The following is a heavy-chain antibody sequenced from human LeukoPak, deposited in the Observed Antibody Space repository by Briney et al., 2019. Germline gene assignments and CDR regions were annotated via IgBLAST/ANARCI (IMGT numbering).Heavy chain of an antibody. CDR1: GGSISGYY. CDR2: IYYSGST. CDR3: ARGYDFWSGYHY. D-gene: IGHD3-3*01. J-gene: IGHJ4*02. Sequence: PSETLSLTCTVSGGSISGYYWSWIRQPPGKGLEWIGYIYYSGSTNYNPSLKSRVTISVDTSKNQFSLKLSSVTAADTAVYYCARGYDFWSGYHYWGQGTLVTVSS. V-gene: IGHV4-59*08.